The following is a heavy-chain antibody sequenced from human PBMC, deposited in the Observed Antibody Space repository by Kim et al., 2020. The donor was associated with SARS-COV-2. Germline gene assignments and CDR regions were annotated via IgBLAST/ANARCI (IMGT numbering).Heavy chain of an antibody. CDR3: ARDSLPGIPYHFYGMDV. Sequence: SETLSLTCTVSGGSISNSYWSWIRQPPGKGLEWIGDIYYSGSTYYNPSLKSRVTISVDTSKNQFSLKLASVTAADTAVYFCARDSLPGIPYHFYGMDVWGQGTTVIVSS. D-gene: IGHD3-16*02. CDR2: IYYSGST. J-gene: IGHJ6*02. V-gene: IGHV4-59*01. CDR1: GGSISNSY.